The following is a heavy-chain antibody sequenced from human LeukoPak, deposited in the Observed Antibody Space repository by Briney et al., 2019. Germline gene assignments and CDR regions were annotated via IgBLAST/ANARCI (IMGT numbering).Heavy chain of an antibody. CDR1: GGTFSSYA. V-gene: IGHV1-69*05. J-gene: IGHJ4*02. CDR2: IIPIFGTA. CDR3: AKEDAMAGTLMLDY. D-gene: IGHD6-19*01. Sequence: EASVKVSCKASGGTFSSYAISWVRQAPGQGLEWMGGIIPIFGTANYAKTLQGIVTITTDQSTSTAYTELSSLRSEDTAVYYCAKEDAMAGTLMLDYWGEGTLVTVSS.